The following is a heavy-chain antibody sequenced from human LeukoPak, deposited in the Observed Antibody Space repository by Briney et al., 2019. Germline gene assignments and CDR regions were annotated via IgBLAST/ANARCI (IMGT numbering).Heavy chain of an antibody. Sequence: SETLSLTCAVYGGSFSGYYWSWIRQPPGKGLEWIGEINHSGSTNYNPSLKSRVTISVDTSKNQFSLKLSSVTAADTAVYYCARGVYGDHGIDYWGQGTLVTVSS. CDR1: GGSFSGYY. CDR2: INHSGST. D-gene: IGHD4-17*01. V-gene: IGHV4-34*01. J-gene: IGHJ4*02. CDR3: ARGVYGDHGIDY.